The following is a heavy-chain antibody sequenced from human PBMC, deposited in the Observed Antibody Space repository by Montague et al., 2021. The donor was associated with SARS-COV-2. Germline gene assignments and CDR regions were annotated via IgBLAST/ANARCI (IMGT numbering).Heavy chain of an antibody. V-gene: IGHV4-34*01. CDR3: AKEREVVRAARTLVAFDL. D-gene: IGHD2-2*01. J-gene: IGHJ3*01. CDR1: GESSDGYF. Sequence: SETLSLTCAVYGESSDGYFWSWIRLSPGKALEWIGEISYTGHTRYNPNPSLRGRVSISTASSKNQVSLKLSSVTAADTAVYYCAKEREVVRAARTLVAFDLWGQGTMVTVSS. CDR2: ISYTGHTRY.